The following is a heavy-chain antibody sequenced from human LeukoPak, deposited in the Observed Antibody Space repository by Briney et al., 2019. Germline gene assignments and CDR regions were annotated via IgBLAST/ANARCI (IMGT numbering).Heavy chain of an antibody. J-gene: IGHJ6*04. CDR1: GGSISSSSYY. D-gene: IGHD3-10*01. CDR2: IYYSGNT. Sequence: SETLSLTCTVSGGSISSSSYYWGWIRQPPGKGLEWIGSIYYSGNTYYNASLKSRVTISVDTAKNQFSLKLSSVTAADTAVYYCAITRSSGSYVWDVWGKGTTVTISS. V-gene: IGHV4-39*07. CDR3: AITRSSGSYVWDV.